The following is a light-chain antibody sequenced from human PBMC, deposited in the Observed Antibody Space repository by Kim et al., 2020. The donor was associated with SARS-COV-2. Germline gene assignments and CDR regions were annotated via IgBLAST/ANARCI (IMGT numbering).Light chain of an antibody. CDR3: QQSYNIPRT. J-gene: IGKJ1*01. CDR2: AAS. V-gene: IGKV1-39*01. Sequence: DIQMTQSPSSLSASVGDSVTITCRASQSVLNFLNWYQQKPRKAPKLLIYAASSLQSGVPSRFSGSGSGTDFTLTISSLQAEDFATYYCQQSYNIPRTFGQGTKVDIK. CDR1: QSVLNF.